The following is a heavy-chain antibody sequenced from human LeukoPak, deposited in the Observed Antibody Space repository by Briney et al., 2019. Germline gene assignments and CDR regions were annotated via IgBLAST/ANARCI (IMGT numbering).Heavy chain of an antibody. D-gene: IGHD4-11*01. CDR2: VYHTGRT. CDR3: ARDKQYYFDY. CDR1: GGSMSDDIW. V-gene: IGHV4-4*02. Sequence: PSETLSLTCSVSGGSMSDDIWWSWVRQPPGKGLVWIGEVYHTGRTNYNPSLKSRVTVSIDTSKNQFSLKLSSVTAADTAVYYCARDKQYYFDYWGQGTLVTVSS. J-gene: IGHJ4*02.